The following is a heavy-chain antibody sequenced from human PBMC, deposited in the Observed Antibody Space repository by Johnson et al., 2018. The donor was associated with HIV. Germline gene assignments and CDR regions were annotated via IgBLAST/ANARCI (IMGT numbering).Heavy chain of an antibody. CDR1: GFTFSNAW. J-gene: IGHJ3*02. V-gene: IGHV3-15*01. Sequence: VLLVESGGGLVKPGGSLRLSCAASGFTFSNAWMSWVRQAPGKGLEWVGRIKSKTDGGTTDYAAPVKGRFTISSDDSKNTLYLQMNSLKTEDTAVYYCTTGSSGSNAFDIWGQGTMVTVSS. D-gene: IGHD3-22*01. CDR2: IKSKTDGGTT. CDR3: TTGSSGSNAFDI.